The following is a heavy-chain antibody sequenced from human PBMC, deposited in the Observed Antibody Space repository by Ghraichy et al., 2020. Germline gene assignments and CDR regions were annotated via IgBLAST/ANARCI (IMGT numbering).Heavy chain of an antibody. V-gene: IGHV1-18*01. CDR1: GYTFTGYG. J-gene: IGHJ6*02. Sequence: ASVKVSCKASGYTFTGYGITWVRQAPGQGLEWMRWIGAYSDNTNYARKLQGRVTMTTDTSTTTAYMELRTLRSDDTAVYYCARAGESTWHNYGLDVWGQGTTVTVSS. CDR3: ARAGESTWHNYGLDV. D-gene: IGHD2/OR15-2a*01. CDR2: IGAYSDNT.